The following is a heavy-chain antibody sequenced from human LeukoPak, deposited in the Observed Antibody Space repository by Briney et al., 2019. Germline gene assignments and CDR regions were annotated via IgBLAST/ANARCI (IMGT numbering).Heavy chain of an antibody. CDR3: ARGTYYYYYYRDV. CDR2: ICSSSST. V-gene: IGHV4-4*09. J-gene: IGHJ6*03. CDR1: GCSISDYY. Sequence: PSETLSLTCTVSGCSISDYYWSWIRQPPGKGLEWVWNICSSSSTIYNPSLTSRVTISLEPSKKQFALKLNSVTAADTAVYYCARGTYYYYYYRDVWGKGATVPVSS.